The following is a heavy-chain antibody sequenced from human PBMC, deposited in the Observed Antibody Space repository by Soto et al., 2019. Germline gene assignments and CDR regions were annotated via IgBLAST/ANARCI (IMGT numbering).Heavy chain of an antibody. CDR1: GYTFTSYD. D-gene: IGHD3-10*01. J-gene: IGHJ5*02. V-gene: IGHV1-8*01. Sequence: QVQLVQSGAEVKKPGASVKVSCKASGYTFTSYDINWVRQATGQGLEWMGWMNPNSGNTGYAQKFRGRVTMTRNTSISTAYMELSSVTSEDTGVYYCARGQKPHGFGGFLFDPWGQGTLVTVSS. CDR2: MNPNSGNT. CDR3: ARGQKPHGFGGFLFDP.